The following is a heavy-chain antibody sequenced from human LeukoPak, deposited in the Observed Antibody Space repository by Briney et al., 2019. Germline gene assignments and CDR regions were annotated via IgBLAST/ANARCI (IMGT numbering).Heavy chain of an antibody. D-gene: IGHD3-9*01. V-gene: IGHV4-59*01. CDR1: GGSISSYY. Sequence: SETLPLTCTVSGGSISSYYWSWIRQPPGKGLEWIGYIFYSGRTNYNPSLKRRVTISVDTSKNQFSLKLSSVTAADTAVYYCVRTIGVTGLSDHFDYWGQGTLVTVFS. J-gene: IGHJ4*02. CDR2: IFYSGRT. CDR3: VRTIGVTGLSDHFDY.